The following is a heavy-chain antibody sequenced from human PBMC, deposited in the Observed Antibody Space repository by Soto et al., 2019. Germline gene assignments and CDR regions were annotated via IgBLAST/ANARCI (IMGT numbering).Heavy chain of an antibody. CDR1: GFTFSGSA. J-gene: IGHJ5*02. CDR2: IRSKANSYAT. CDR3: SSGGPYCSGGSCHPP. D-gene: IGHD2-15*01. V-gene: IGHV3-73*02. Sequence: EVQLVESEGGLVQPGGSLKLSCAASGFTFSGSAMHWVRQASGKGLEWVGRIRSKANSYATAYAASVKGRFTISRDDSKNTAYLQMNSLKTEDTAVYYCSSGGPYCSGGSCHPPWGQGTLVTVSS.